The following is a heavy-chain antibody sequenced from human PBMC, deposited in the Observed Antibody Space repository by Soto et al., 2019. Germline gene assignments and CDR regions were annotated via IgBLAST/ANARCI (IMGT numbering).Heavy chain of an antibody. CDR2: ISYGGSNK. CDR1: GFTFSSYG. D-gene: IGHD3-3*01. CDR3: ATSGAITIFGVVNPYYYYYMDV. J-gene: IGHJ6*03. V-gene: IGHV3-30*03. Sequence: QVQLVESGGGVVQPGRSLRLSCAASGFTFSSYGMHWVRQAPGKGLEWVAVISYGGSNKYYADSVKGRFTISRDNSKNTLYLQMNSLRAEDTAVYYCATSGAITIFGVVNPYYYYYMDVWGKGTTVTVSS.